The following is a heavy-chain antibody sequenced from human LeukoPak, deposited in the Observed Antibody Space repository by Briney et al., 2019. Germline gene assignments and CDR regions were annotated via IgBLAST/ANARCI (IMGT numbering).Heavy chain of an antibody. V-gene: IGHV4-4*02. D-gene: IGHD4-17*01. CDR2: IYYSGST. Sequence: SETLSLTCAVSGGSISSSNWWSWVRQPPGKGLEWIGYIYYSGSTNYNPSLKSRVTISVDTSKNQFSLKLSSVTAADTAVYYCARYGDRGYYFDYWGQGTLVTVSS. CDR3: ARYGDRGYYFDY. CDR1: GGSISSSNW. J-gene: IGHJ4*02.